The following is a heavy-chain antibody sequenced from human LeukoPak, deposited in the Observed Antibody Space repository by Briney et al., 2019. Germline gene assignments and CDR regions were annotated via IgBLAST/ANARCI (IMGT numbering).Heavy chain of an antibody. CDR2: ISAYNGNT. CDR3: ARAVGAVTIIDYFDY. D-gene: IGHD4-17*01. V-gene: IGHV1-18*01. J-gene: IGHJ4*02. Sequence: GASVKVSCKASGYTFTSYGISWVRQAPGQGLEWMGWISAYNGNTNYAQKLQGRVTMTTDTSTSTAYMELRSLRSDDTAVYYCARAVGAVTIIDYFDYWGQGTLVTVSS. CDR1: GYTFTSYG.